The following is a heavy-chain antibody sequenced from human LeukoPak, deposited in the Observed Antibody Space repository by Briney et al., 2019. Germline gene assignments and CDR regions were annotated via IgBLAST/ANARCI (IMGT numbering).Heavy chain of an antibody. CDR2: ISYDGSNK. V-gene: IGHV3-30*04. J-gene: IGHJ3*02. CDR3: ARDAIQLWKNAFDI. D-gene: IGHD5-18*01. Sequence: GGSLRLSCAASGFTFSSYAMHWVRQAPGKGLEWVALISYDGSNKYYADSVKGRFTISRDNSKNTLYLQMNSLRAEDTAVYYCARDAIQLWKNAFDIWGQGTMVTVSS. CDR1: GFTFSSYA.